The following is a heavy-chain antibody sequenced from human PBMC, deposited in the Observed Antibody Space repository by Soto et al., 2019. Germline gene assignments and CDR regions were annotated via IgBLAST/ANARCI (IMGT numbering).Heavy chain of an antibody. CDR1: GYTFSNYG. CDR3: ARDPGFGFGYSYAFAMDV. D-gene: IGHD5-18*01. J-gene: IGHJ6*01. V-gene: IGHV1-18*01. Sequence: HVQLVQSGAEVKKPGASVKVSCKASGYTFSNYGISWVRLGPGQGPEWMGWLRGYNGNTHHEEKVQDTIKMTNDTSTSTTYLELRSLRSDDTAVYFCARDPGFGFGYSYAFAMDVWGQGTTVTVSS. CDR2: LRGYNGNT.